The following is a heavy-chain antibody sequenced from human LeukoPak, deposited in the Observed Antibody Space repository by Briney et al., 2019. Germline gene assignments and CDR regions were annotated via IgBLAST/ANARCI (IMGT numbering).Heavy chain of an antibody. J-gene: IGHJ6*02. CDR2: IRQDGSVK. CDR1: GLTFSTYW. CDR3: ATSFGDYGMDV. D-gene: IGHD3-10*01. V-gene: IGHV3-7*01. Sequence: GGSLRLSCAASGLTFSTYWMSWVGQAPGKGLEWVASIRQDGSVKYYVDSVKGRFTISRDNAKNSLYLQMNTLRAEDTAVYYCATSFGDYGMDVWGQGTTVTVSS.